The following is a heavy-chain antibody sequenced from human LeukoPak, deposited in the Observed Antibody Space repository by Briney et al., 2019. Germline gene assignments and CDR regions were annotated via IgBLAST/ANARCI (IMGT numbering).Heavy chain of an antibody. V-gene: IGHV3-23*01. Sequence: RAGGSLRLSCAASGFPFASYAMSWVRQTPGKGLEWVSLIIGSVASTYYADSVKGRFTISRDNSKNTLYLQMNSLRADDTAVYFCAKGGYDYIEVGYFDYWGQGTLVTVSS. CDR3: AKGGYDYIEVGYFDY. CDR2: IIGSVAST. D-gene: IGHD5-12*01. J-gene: IGHJ4*02. CDR1: GFPFASYA.